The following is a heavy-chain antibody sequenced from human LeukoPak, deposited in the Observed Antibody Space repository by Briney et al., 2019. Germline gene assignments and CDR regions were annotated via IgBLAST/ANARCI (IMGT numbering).Heavy chain of an antibody. J-gene: IGHJ6*03. D-gene: IGHD6-19*01. V-gene: IGHV4-4*09. CDR2: IQTSGTT. CDR1: GDSISGYS. CDR3: ARRVTSKAVRPNIYQFMDV. Sequence: SETLSLTCTVSGDSISGYSWSWIRQSPEKGLEWIGLIQTSGTTRYNPSLKGRVSISVATSKTQVSLKVSSVTAADTAVYYCARRVTSKAVRPNIYQFMDVWGKGTTVTVSS.